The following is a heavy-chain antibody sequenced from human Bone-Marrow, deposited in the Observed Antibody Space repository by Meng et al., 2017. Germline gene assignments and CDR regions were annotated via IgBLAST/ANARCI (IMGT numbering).Heavy chain of an antibody. D-gene: IGHD1-26*01. CDR1: GGSISSGGYY. CDR2: IYYSGST. CDR3: ASLYGVVGASWFDP. J-gene: IGHJ5*02. Sequence: QVQLQESGPGLVKPLQTLSLTCTVSGGSISSGGYYWNWIRQHPGKGLEWIGYIYYSGSTYYNPSLKSRITKSVDTSKNHFSLKLSSVTAADTAVYYCASLYGVVGASWFDPWGQGTLVTVSS. V-gene: IGHV4-31*03.